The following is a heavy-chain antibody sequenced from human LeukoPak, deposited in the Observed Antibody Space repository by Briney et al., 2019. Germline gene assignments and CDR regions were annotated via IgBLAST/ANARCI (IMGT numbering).Heavy chain of an antibody. V-gene: IGHV4-4*07. D-gene: IGHD2-2*01. Sequence: PSETLSLTCTVSGGSISSYYWSWIRQPAGKGLEWIGRIYTSGSTNYNPSLKSRVTMSVDTSKNQFSLKLSSVTAADTAVYYCARSPYCSSTSCYLKMDVWGKGTTVTISS. CDR3: ARSPYCSSTSCYLKMDV. CDR2: IYTSGST. J-gene: IGHJ6*04. CDR1: GGSISSYY.